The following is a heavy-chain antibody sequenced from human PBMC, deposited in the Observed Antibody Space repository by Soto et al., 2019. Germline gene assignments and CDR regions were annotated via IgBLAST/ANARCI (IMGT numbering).Heavy chain of an antibody. J-gene: IGHJ4*02. CDR2: ISSSSSYI. V-gene: IGHV3-21*01. CDR1: GFTFSSYS. CDR3: ARTAHTIFGVGGEDY. D-gene: IGHD3-3*01. Sequence: GGSLRLSCAASGFTFSSYSMNWVRQAPGKGLEWVSSISSSSSYIYYAGSVKGRFTISRDNAKNSLYLQMNSLRAEDTAVYYCARTAHTIFGVGGEDYWGQGTLVTVSS.